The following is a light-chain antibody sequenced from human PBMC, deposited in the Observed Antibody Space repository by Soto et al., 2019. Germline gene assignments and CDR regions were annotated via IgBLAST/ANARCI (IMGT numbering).Light chain of an antibody. J-gene: IGKJ1*01. CDR3: QQYYSTPWT. CDR2: WAS. CDR1: QSVLYSSTNKNY. Sequence: DIVMTQSPASLAVSLGERATINCKSSQSVLYSSTNKNYLAWYQQKPGQPPKLLIYWASTRESGVPDRFSGSGSGTDFTLTISSLQAEDVAVYYCQQYYSTPWTFGQGTKVNIK. V-gene: IGKV4-1*01.